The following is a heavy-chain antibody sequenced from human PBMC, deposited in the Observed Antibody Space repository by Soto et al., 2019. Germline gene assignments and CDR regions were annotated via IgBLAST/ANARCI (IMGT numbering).Heavy chain of an antibody. J-gene: IGHJ6*02. CDR2: IYPGDSDT. Sequence: PGESLKISCKGSGYSFTSYWIGWVRQMPGKGLEWMGIIYPGDSDTRYSPSFQGQVTISADKSISTAYLQWSSLKASDTAMYYCARHGGYCSSTSCYGRIHNRFGMDVWGQGTTVTVSS. V-gene: IGHV5-51*01. D-gene: IGHD2-2*01. CDR3: ARHGGYCSSTSCYGRIHNRFGMDV. CDR1: GYSFTSYW.